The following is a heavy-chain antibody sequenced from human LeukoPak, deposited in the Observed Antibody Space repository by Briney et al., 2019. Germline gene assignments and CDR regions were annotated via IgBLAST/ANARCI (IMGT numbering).Heavy chain of an antibody. J-gene: IGHJ3*02. V-gene: IGHV3-7*03. Sequence: GGSLRLSCAASGFTFSSYWMSWVRQAPGKGLEWVANIKQDGSEKYYVDSVKGRFTISRDNAKNSLYLQMNSLRAEDTAVYYCAKDADYGGNPTASGAFDIWGQGTMVTVSS. CDR2: IKQDGSEK. CDR1: GFTFSSYW. D-gene: IGHD4-23*01. CDR3: AKDADYGGNPTASGAFDI.